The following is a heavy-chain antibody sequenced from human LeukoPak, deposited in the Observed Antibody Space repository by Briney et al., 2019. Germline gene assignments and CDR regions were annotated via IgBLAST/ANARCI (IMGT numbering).Heavy chain of an antibody. CDR2: IYYSGST. CDR1: GGSFSGYY. CDR3: AREDTGGLDY. Sequence: SETLSLTCAVYGGSFSGYYWSWIRQPPGKGLEWIGYIYYSGSTNYNPSLKSRVTISVDTSKNQFSLKLISVTAADTAVYYCAREDTGGLDYWGQGILVTVSP. V-gene: IGHV4-34*11. J-gene: IGHJ4*02. D-gene: IGHD2-8*02.